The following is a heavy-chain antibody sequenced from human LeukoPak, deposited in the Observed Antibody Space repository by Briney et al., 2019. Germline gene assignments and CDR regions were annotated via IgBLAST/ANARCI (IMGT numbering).Heavy chain of an antibody. Sequence: SVKVSCKASGGTFSSYAISWVRQAPGQGLEWMGGIIPIFGTANYAQKFQGRVTITTDESTSTAYMELSSLRSEDTAVYYCARDESGYDNDPAGPWGQGTLVTVSS. CDR1: GGTFSSYA. V-gene: IGHV1-69*05. CDR3: ARDESGYDNDPAGP. D-gene: IGHD5-12*01. J-gene: IGHJ5*02. CDR2: IIPIFGTA.